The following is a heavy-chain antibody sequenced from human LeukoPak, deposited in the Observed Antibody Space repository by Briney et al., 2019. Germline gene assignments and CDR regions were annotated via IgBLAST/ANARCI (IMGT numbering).Heavy chain of an antibody. V-gene: IGHV4-59*08. J-gene: IGHJ4*02. Sequence: SETLSLTCAVSGGSINSHYWGWIRQPPGKGLQWIGDIYYTGKNNYNPSLKSRVTISLDTSKDHLSLNLTSVVAADTAIYYCVRRDTGWNYFDYWARESWLPSPQ. CDR3: VRRDTGWNYFDY. D-gene: IGHD6-19*01. CDR2: IYYTGKN. CDR1: GGSINSHY.